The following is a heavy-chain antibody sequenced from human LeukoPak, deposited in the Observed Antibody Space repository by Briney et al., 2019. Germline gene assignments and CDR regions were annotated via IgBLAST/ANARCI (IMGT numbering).Heavy chain of an antibody. D-gene: IGHD3-10*01. CDR2: ISYDGSNK. CDR1: GFIFSSYG. Sequence: GRSLRLSCAASGFIFSSYGMHWVRQAPGKGLEWVAVISYDGSNKYYADSVKGRFTISRDNSKNTLYLQMNSLRAEDTAVYYCARPLHYYGSGSSLNYWGQGTLVTVSS. V-gene: IGHV3-30*19. CDR3: ARPLHYYGSGSSLNY. J-gene: IGHJ4*02.